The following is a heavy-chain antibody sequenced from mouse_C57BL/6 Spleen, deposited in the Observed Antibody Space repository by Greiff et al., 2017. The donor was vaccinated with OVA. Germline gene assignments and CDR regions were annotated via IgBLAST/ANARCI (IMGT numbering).Heavy chain of an antibody. J-gene: IGHJ4*01. CDR2: IYPSDSET. V-gene: IGHV1-61*01. D-gene: IGHD3-2*02. CDR3: SIRDSSGYEAMDY. CDR1: GYTFTSYW. Sequence: VQLQQPGAELVRPGSSVKLSCKASGYTFTSYWMDWVKQRPGQGLEWIGNIYPSDSETHYNQKFKDKATLTVDKSSSTAYMQLSSLTSEDSAVYYGSIRDSSGYEAMDYWGQGTSVTVSS.